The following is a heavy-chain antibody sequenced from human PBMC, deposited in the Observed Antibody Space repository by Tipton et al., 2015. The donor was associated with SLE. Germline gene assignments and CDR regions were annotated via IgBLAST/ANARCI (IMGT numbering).Heavy chain of an antibody. Sequence: TLSLTCTVSGGSISSGDFYWSWIRQHPGKGLEWIGYISYSGTTYYNPSLKSRVIMSVDTSKNQFSLNLSSVTAADTAVYYCVGHQRRLNWFDPWGQGTLVTVSS. D-gene: IGHD6-19*01. CDR3: VGHQRRLNWFDP. V-gene: IGHV4-31*03. CDR1: GGSISSGDFY. CDR2: ISYSGTT. J-gene: IGHJ5*02.